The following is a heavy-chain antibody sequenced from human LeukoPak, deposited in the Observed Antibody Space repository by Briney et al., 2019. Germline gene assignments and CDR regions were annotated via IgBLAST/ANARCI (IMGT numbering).Heavy chain of an antibody. J-gene: IGHJ4*02. V-gene: IGHV1-2*06. CDR3: ARDYCSSTSCLFDY. D-gene: IGHD2-2*01. CDR2: INPNSGDT. CDR1: GYTFTAYH. Sequence: GASVKVSFTASGYTFTAYHMHWVRQAPGQGLEWMGRINPNSGDTNYAQKFQGRVTMTRDTSISTAYMELSRLRSDDTAVYYCARDYCSSTSCLFDYWGQGTLVSVSS.